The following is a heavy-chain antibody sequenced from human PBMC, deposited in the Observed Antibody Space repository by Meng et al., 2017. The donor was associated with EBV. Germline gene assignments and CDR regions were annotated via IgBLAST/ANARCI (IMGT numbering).Heavy chain of an antibody. J-gene: IGHJ5*02. Sequence: QVQLQESGPALVKPSGXLSRTCXVSGGSVNNESYYWGWIRQPPGKGLEYIGYIYYTGSTNYNSSLKSRVTISLDKSKNQFSLKLTSLTAADTAIYYCARGDYTNYPRWFDTWGQGTLVTVSS. D-gene: IGHD4-11*01. CDR3: ARGDYTNYPRWFDT. CDR1: GGSVNNESYY. CDR2: IYYTGST. V-gene: IGHV4-61*01.